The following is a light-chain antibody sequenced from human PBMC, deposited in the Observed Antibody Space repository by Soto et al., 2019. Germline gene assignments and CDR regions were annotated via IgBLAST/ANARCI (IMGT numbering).Light chain of an antibody. CDR2: EVS. V-gene: IGLV2-14*01. J-gene: IGLJ1*01. CDR3: SSFTSAYTFV. CDR1: SSDVGGYNY. Sequence: QSALTQPASVSGSAGQSIAISCTGTSSDVGGYNYVSWYQQHLGKAPKLLLSEVSKRPSGVSDRFSGSKSGNTASLTISGLQTQDEADYYCSSFTSAYTFVFGTGTKLTVL.